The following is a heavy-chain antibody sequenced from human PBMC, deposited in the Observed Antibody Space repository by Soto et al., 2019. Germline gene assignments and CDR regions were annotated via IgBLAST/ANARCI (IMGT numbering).Heavy chain of an antibody. Sequence: PSETLSLTCTVSGGSISSGDYYWSWIRQPPGKGLEWIGYIYYSGSTYYNPSLKSRVTISVDTSKNQFSLKLSSVTAADTAVYYCARGNNVLRFLEWLPQYYYYGMDVWGQGTTVTAP. J-gene: IGHJ6*02. CDR3: ARGNNVLRFLEWLPQYYYYGMDV. D-gene: IGHD3-3*01. V-gene: IGHV4-30-4*01. CDR2: IYYSGST. CDR1: GGSISSGDYY.